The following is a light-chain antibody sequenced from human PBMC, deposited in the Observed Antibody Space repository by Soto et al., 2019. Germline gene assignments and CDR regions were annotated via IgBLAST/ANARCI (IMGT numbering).Light chain of an antibody. CDR2: GAS. J-gene: IGKJ1*01. CDR1: QSVSSSY. CDR3: QQYGSSPRT. Sequence: EIVLTQSPGTLSLSPGERATLSCRATQSVSSSYLAWYQQNPGQAPRLLIYGASSRATGIPDRFSGSGSGTDFTLTIRRLEPEDLAVYYCQQYGSSPRTFGQGTKVEIK. V-gene: IGKV3-20*01.